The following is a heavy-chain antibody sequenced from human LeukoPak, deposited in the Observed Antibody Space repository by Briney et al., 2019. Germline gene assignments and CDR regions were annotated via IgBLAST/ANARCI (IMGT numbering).Heavy chain of an antibody. CDR3: ARGYHYDSSTVGRHWFDP. J-gene: IGHJ5*02. CDR2: TNHSGST. V-gene: IGHV4-34*01. Sequence: SETLSLTCAVYGGSFSGYYWSWIRQPPGKGLEWIGETNHSGSTNYNPSLKSRVTISVDTSKNQFSLKLSSVTAADTAVYYCARGYHYDSSTVGRHWFDPWGQGTLVTVSS. CDR1: GGSFSGYY. D-gene: IGHD3-22*01.